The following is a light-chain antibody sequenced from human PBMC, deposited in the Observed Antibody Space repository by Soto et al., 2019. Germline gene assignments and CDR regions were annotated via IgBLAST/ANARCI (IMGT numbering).Light chain of an antibody. V-gene: IGKV3-11*01. CDR2: DAS. J-gene: IGKJ1*01. CDR1: QSVTSS. Sequence: EIVLTQSPGTLSLSPEERATLSCRASQSVTSSLAWYQQKPGQAPRLLIHDASNRAKGIPARFSGSGSGTYFTLTISSLEPEDFAVYYCQHRSNWPWTFGQGTKVEIK. CDR3: QHRSNWPWT.